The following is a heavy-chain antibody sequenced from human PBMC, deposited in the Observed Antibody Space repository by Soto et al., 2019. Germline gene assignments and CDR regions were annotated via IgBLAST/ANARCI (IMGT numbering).Heavy chain of an antibody. CDR1: GFTVSSNY. Sequence: GGSLRLSCAASGFTVSSNYMSWVRPAPGKGLEWVSVIYSGGSTYYADSVKGRFTISRHNSKNTLYLQMNSLRAEDTAVYYCARDTRDAFDIWGQGTMVTVSS. CDR3: ARDTRDAFDI. V-gene: IGHV3-53*04. CDR2: IYSGGST. D-gene: IGHD1-1*01. J-gene: IGHJ3*02.